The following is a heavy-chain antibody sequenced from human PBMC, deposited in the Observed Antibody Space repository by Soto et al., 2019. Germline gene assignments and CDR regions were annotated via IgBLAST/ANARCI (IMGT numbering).Heavy chain of an antibody. Sequence: ASVKVSCKASGYTFTSYYMHWVRQAPGQGLEWMGIINPSGGSTSYAQKFQGRVTMTRDTSTSTVYMELSSLRSEDTAVYYCARDYSGSHSVPDAFDIWGQGTMVTVSS. J-gene: IGHJ3*02. CDR1: GYTFTSYY. CDR2: INPSGGST. D-gene: IGHD1-26*01. V-gene: IGHV1-46*01. CDR3: ARDYSGSHSVPDAFDI.